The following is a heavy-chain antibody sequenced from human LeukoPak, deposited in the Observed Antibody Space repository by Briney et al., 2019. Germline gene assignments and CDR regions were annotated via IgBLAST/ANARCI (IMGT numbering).Heavy chain of an antibody. J-gene: IGHJ5*02. D-gene: IGHD4-17*01. Sequence: SVKVSCKAAGGPFSSYAISWVRQAPGQGLEWMGGIIPIFGTANYAQKFQGRVTITADESTSTAYMELSSLRSEDTAVYYCARGYGDYPNWFDPWGQGTLVTVSS. V-gene: IGHV1-69*01. CDR1: GGPFSSYA. CDR3: ARGYGDYPNWFDP. CDR2: IIPIFGTA.